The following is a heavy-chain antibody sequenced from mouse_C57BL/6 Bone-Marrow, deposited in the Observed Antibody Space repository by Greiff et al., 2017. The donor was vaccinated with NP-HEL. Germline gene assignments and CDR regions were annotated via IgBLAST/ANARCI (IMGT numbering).Heavy chain of an antibody. CDR2: IDPENGDT. D-gene: IGHD4-1*01. J-gene: IGHJ2*01. V-gene: IGHV14-4*01. Sequence: EVQRVESGAELVRPGASVKLSCTASGFNIKDDYMHWVKQRPEQGLEWIGWIDPENGDTEYASKFQGKATITADTSSNTAYLQLSSLTSEDTAVYYCTTNWVYFDYWGQGTTLTVSS. CDR3: TTNWVYFDY. CDR1: GFNIKDDY.